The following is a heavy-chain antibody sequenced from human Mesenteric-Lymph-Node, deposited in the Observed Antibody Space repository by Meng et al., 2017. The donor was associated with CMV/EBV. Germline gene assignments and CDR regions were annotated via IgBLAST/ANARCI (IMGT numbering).Heavy chain of an antibody. Sequence: GGSLRLSCTGSGFSFGYYAMTWVRQAPGKGLEWIGFVRGKTYGATTEYAASVKGRFIISRDDSKNIVYLQMNSLKTEDTAVYYCTRDNSGSYPCWFDPWGQGTLVTVSS. CDR3: TRDNSGSYPCWFDP. CDR2: VRGKTYGATT. CDR1: GFSFGYYA. V-gene: IGHV3-49*04. D-gene: IGHD1-26*01. J-gene: IGHJ5*02.